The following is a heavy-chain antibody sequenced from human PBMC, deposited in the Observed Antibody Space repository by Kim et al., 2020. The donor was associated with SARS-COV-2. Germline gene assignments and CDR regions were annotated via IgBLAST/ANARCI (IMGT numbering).Heavy chain of an antibody. CDR3: ARGFESGGASYLSRAYYYGMDV. V-gene: IGHV1-3*01. D-gene: IGHD1-26*01. CDR1: GYTFTSYA. Sequence: ASVKVSCKASGYTFTSYAMHWVRQAPGQRLEWMGWINAGNGNTKYSQKFQGRVTITRDTSASTAYMELSSLRSEDTAVYYCARGFESGGASYLSRAYYYGMDVWGQGTTVTVSS. CDR2: INAGNGNT. J-gene: IGHJ6*02.